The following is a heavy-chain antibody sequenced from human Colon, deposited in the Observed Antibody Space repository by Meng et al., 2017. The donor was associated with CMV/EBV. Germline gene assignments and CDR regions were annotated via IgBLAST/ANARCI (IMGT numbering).Heavy chain of an antibody. CDR3: ADDFWKERGY. J-gene: IGHJ4*02. CDR2: IQSDGGEK. Sequence: GGSLRLSCAASGFTFSISTMHWVRQAPGKGLEWVAFIQSDGGEKYYADSVKGRFTISRDNSKNTLYLQMCSLRTDDTAVYYCADDFWKERGYWGQGTLVTVSS. CDR1: GFTFSIST. D-gene: IGHD3-3*01. V-gene: IGHV3-30*02.